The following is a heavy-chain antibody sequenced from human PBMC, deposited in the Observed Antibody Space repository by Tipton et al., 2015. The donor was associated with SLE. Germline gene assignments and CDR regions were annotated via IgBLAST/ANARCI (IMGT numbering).Heavy chain of an antibody. D-gene: IGHD6-13*01. V-gene: IGHV1-46*01. J-gene: IGHJ6*03. CDR2: IYPSGGST. CDR1: GYTFTTYY. Sequence: QLVQSGAEVKKPGASVKVSCKASGYTFTTYYIHWVRRAPGQGLEWMGIIYPSGGSTTYARKFQGRVTMTRDTSTSTVYMELRSLRSDDTAVYYCAKGTSYSSSWYNYYYYMDGWGQGTTVTVAS. CDR3: AKGTSYSSSWYNYYYYMDG.